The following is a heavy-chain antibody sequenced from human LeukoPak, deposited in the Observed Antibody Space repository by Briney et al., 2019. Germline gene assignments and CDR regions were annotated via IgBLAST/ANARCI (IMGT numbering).Heavy chain of an antibody. Sequence: GGSLRLSCAASGFTFSTFAMIWVRQPPGKGLEWVSSISSSSIYIYYEDSVKGRFTISRDNAKRSVFLQMNSLRAEDTAVYYCARADGNYGYVFDYWGQGILVTVSS. V-gene: IGHV3-21*01. CDR2: ISSSSIYI. CDR3: ARADGNYGYVFDY. D-gene: IGHD5-18*01. J-gene: IGHJ4*02. CDR1: GFTFSTFA.